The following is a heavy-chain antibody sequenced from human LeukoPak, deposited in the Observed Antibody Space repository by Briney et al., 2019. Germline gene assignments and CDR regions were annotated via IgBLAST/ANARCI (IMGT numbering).Heavy chain of an antibody. Sequence: GGSLRLSCAASGFTVSDSYMTWVRQAPGKGLEWVSAIYNVGTTEYADSVRGRFTISRDNSKNTLYLRMNGLRPEDTAVYYCARENGYCSTTSCPFGYWGQGTLVSVSS. J-gene: IGHJ4*02. CDR3: ARENGYCSTTSCPFGY. D-gene: IGHD2-2*01. V-gene: IGHV3-66*02. CDR1: GFTVSDSY. CDR2: IYNVGTT.